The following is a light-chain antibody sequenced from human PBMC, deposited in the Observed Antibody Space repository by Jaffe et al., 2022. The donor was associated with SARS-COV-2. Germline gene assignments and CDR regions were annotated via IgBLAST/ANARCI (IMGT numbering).Light chain of an antibody. J-gene: IGKJ5*01. CDR1: QSVSSQ. V-gene: IGKV3-11*01. Sequence: EVVLTQSPATLSLSPGERATLSCRASQSVSSQLAWYQQKPGQPPSLLIYDASTRATGIPARFSGSGSGTDFTLTINSLEPEDFAVYYCQQRRHWPVTFGQGTRLEIK. CDR2: DAS. CDR3: QQRRHWPVT.